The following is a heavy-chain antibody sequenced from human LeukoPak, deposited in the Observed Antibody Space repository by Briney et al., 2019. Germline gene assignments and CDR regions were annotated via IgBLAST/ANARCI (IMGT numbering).Heavy chain of an antibody. D-gene: IGHD2-2*01. CDR3: ARERCSSTSCADNWFDP. CDR2: ISYDGSNK. CDR1: GFTFSSYA. Sequence: PGRSLRLSCAASGFTFSSYAMHWVRQAPGKGLEWVAVISYDGSNKYYADSVKGRFTISRDNSKNTLYLQMSSLRAEDTAVYYCARERCSSTSCADNWFDPWGQGTLVTVSS. V-gene: IGHV3-30*04. J-gene: IGHJ5*02.